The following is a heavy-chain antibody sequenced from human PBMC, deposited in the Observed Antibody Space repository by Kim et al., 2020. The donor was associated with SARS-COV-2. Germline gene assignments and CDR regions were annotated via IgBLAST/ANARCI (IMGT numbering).Heavy chain of an antibody. CDR3: ARLVSGSYYYYYYMDV. D-gene: IGHD1-26*01. J-gene: IGHJ6*03. Sequence: LKRRVTISVDPSKNQFSLKLSSVTAADTAVYYCARLVSGSYYYYYYMDVWGKGTTVTVSS. V-gene: IGHV4-59*08.